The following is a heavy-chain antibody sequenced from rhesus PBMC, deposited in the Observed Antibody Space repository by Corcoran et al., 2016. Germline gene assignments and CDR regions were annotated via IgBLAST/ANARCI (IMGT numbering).Heavy chain of an antibody. V-gene: IGHV3-54*02. CDR2: ISSGGSTK. Sequence: EVQLVESGRGLVQPGGSLRLSCEGSGFTFTMYGLHWVRQAPGKGLGWVAVISSGGSTKNHADSVKDRFTSSRENSNNMVYLQMNNLKLEDTAVYYCTRFDYWGQGVVVTVSS. J-gene: IGHJ4*01. CDR3: TRFDY. CDR1: GFTFTMYG.